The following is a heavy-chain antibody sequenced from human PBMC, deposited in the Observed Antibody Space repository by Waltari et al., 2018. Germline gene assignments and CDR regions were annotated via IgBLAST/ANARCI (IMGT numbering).Heavy chain of an antibody. CDR3: AGDPSLVGIVVAYGAFDI. Sequence: QVQLVQSGAEVKKPGASVKVSCKASGYTFPGYYMHWVRQAPGQGLEWMGWINPTGGGTNYAQKVQGRVTMTRATSISTAYMELSRLRSDDTAVYYCAGDPSLVGIVVAYGAFDIWGQGTMVTVAS. CDR2: INPTGGGT. J-gene: IGHJ3*02. CDR1: GYTFPGYY. V-gene: IGHV1-2*02. D-gene: IGHD3-22*01.